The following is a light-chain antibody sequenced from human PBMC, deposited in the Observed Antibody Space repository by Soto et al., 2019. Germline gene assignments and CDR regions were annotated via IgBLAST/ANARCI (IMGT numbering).Light chain of an antibody. CDR2: DAS. CDR1: QSVSSY. CDR3: QQRSYWPPYT. V-gene: IGKV3-11*01. J-gene: IGKJ2*01. Sequence: EIVLTQSPATLSLSPGERATLSCRASQSVSSYLAWYQQKPGQAPRLLIYDASSRATGIPARFSGSGSGTDFTLTISSLESEDSAAYYCQQRSYWPPYTFGQGTKVDIK.